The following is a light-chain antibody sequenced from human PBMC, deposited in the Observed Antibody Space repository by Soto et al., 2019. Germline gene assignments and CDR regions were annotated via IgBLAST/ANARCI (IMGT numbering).Light chain of an antibody. Sequence: EIVMTQSPATLSVSPGERATLSCRASQSVRGNLAWYQQKPGQAPRLLIYGASTRANGIPARFSGSGSGAECTLTISSLQSEDFAVYYCQQYNNWFSITFGQGTRLEIK. CDR3: QQYNNWFSIT. CDR2: GAS. CDR1: QSVRGN. V-gene: IGKV3-15*01. J-gene: IGKJ5*01.